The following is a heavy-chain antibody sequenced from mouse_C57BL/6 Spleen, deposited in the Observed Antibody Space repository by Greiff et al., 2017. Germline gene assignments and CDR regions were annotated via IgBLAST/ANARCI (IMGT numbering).Heavy chain of an antibody. CDR3: ARERDVRYFDY. CDR1: GFTFSDYY. D-gene: IGHD3-3*01. J-gene: IGHJ2*01. CDR2: INYDGSST. V-gene: IGHV5-16*01. Sequence: EVHLVESEGGLVQPGSSMKLSCTASGFTFSDYYMAWVRQVPEKGLEWVANINYDGSSTYYLDSLKSRFIISRDNAKNILYLQMSSLKSEDTATYSCARERDVRYFDYWGQGTTLTVSS.